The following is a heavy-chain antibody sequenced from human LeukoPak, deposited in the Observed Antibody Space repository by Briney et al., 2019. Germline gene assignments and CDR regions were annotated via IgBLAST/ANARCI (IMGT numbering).Heavy chain of an antibody. Sequence: GGSLRLSCAASGFTFDDYAMHWVRQAPGKGLEWVSGISWNSGSIGYADSVKGRFTISRDNAKNSLYMQMNSLRPEDTAVYYCARARPSMWIDYWGQGTLVTVSS. V-gene: IGHV3-9*01. D-gene: IGHD5-12*01. CDR1: GFTFDDYA. J-gene: IGHJ4*02. CDR2: ISWNSGSI. CDR3: ARARPSMWIDY.